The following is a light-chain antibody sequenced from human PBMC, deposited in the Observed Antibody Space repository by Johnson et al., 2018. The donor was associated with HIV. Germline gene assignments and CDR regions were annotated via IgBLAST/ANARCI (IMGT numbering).Light chain of an antibody. Sequence: QSVLTQPPSVSAAPGQKVTISCSGTSSNIGNNYVSWYQQLPGTAPKLLIYYNNKRPSGIPDRFSGSKSGTSATLGITGLQTGDEADYYCGTWDSSLSAVYCFGTGTKVTVL. V-gene: IGLV1-51*01. CDR2: YNN. CDR1: SSNIGNNY. J-gene: IGLJ1*01. CDR3: GTWDSSLSAVYC.